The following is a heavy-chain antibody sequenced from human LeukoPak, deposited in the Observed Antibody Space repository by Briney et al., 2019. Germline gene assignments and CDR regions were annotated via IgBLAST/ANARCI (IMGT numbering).Heavy chain of an antibody. V-gene: IGHV4-59*01. J-gene: IGHJ6*02. CDR1: GGSISSYY. CDR2: IYYSGST. Sequence: PSETLSLTCTVSGGSISSYYWSWIRQPPGKGLEWIGYIYYSGSTNYNPSLKSRVTISVDTSKNQFSLKPSSVTAADTAVYYCARDRGFTAAAGYYYYGMDVWGQGTTVTVSS. D-gene: IGHD6-13*01. CDR3: ARDRGFTAAAGYYYYGMDV.